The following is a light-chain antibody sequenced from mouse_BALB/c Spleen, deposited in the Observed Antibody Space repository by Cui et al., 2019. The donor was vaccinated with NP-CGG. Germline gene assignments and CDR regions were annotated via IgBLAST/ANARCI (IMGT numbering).Light chain of an antibody. Sequence: AVVTQASALTTSPGETVTLTCRSSTGAVTTSNYANWVQEKPDHLFTGLIGGTNNRAPGVPARFSGSLNGDKAALTITGAQTEDEAIYFCALWYSNHWVFGGGTKLTVL. CDR3: ALWYSNHWV. V-gene: IGLV1*01. CDR2: GTN. CDR1: TGAVTTSNY. J-gene: IGLJ1*01.